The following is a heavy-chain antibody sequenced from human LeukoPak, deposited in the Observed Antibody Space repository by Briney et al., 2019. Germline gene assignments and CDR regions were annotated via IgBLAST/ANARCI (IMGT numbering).Heavy chain of an antibody. J-gene: IGHJ6*03. CDR3: AKGMGYASGSSYSYYYYMDV. V-gene: IGHV3-23*01. D-gene: IGHD3-10*01. CDR2: ISGSGGST. CDR1: GFTFSSYG. Sequence: PGGSLRLSCAASGFTFSSYGMSWVRQAPGKGLEWVSAISGSGGSTYYADSVKGRFTISRDNSKNMLSLQMNSLRAEDTAVYYCAKGMGYASGSSYSYYYYMDVWGKGTTVTISS.